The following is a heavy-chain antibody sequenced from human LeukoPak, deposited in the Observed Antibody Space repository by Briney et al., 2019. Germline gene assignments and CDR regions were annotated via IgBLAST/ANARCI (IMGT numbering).Heavy chain of an antibody. J-gene: IGHJ6*02. Sequence: ASVKDSCKASGYTFTTYGISWVRQAPGQGLEWMGWISAYKGHTNYAQKLQGRVTMTTETSTSTAYMELRSLRSDDTAVDYCARQHSSGYYPPHYYDGMDVWGQGTTVTVSS. D-gene: IGHD3-22*01. V-gene: IGHV1-18*01. CDR2: ISAYKGHT. CDR3: ARQHSSGYYPPHYYDGMDV. CDR1: GYTFTTYG.